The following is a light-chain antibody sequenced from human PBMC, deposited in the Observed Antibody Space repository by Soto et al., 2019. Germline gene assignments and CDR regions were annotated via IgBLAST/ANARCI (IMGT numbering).Light chain of an antibody. J-gene: IGKJ1*01. CDR3: MQRIEIPWT. V-gene: IGKV2-40*01. CDR1: QSLLHSDDGNTY. CDR2: TVS. Sequence: DIVMTQTPLSLPVTPGEPAPISCRSTQSLLHSDDGNTYLDWFLQKPGQSPQLLIYTVSYRAPGVPDRFSGSGSGTDFTLKISRVEAEDVGIYYCMQRIEIPWTFGQGTKVEIK.